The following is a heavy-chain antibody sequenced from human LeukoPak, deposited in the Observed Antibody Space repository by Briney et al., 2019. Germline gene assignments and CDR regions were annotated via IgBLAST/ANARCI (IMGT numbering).Heavy chain of an antibody. D-gene: IGHD6-19*01. CDR3: ARGRSSGWYYYFDY. Sequence: ASVKVSCKASGYTFTSYGISWVRQAPGQGVEGMGWISAYNGNTNYAQKLQGRVTMTTDTSTSTAYMELRSLRSDDTAVYYCARGRSSGWYYYFDYWGQGTLVTVSS. J-gene: IGHJ4*02. CDR1: GYTFTSYG. V-gene: IGHV1-18*04. CDR2: ISAYNGNT.